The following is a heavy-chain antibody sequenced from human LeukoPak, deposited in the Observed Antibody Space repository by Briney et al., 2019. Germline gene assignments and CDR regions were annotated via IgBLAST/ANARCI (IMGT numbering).Heavy chain of an antibody. CDR1: RFTFSSYA. V-gene: IGHV3-30*04. J-gene: IGHJ1*01. D-gene: IGHD6-19*01. Sequence: GGSLRLSCAASRFTFSSYAMHWVRQAPGKGLEWVAGISHDGTYEYQADSVKGRFTISRDNSKSTLYLQMNSLRVEDTAIYYCARDRIAVPGMGAFQHWGQGTLVTVSS. CDR2: ISHDGTYE. CDR3: ARDRIAVPGMGAFQH.